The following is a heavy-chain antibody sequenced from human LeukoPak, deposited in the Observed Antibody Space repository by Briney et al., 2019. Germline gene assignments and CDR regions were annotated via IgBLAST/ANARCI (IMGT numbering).Heavy chain of an antibody. CDR3: ARENAGNPDF. CDR2: INPSDGKT. D-gene: IGHD4-23*01. V-gene: IGHV1-46*01. CDR1: GYTFTNYY. J-gene: IGHJ4*02. Sequence: ASVKVSCKASGYTFTNYYMHWVRLAPGQGLEWMGIINPSDGKTSYAQKFQGRVTMTRDTSITTVYMELSRLRSDDTAVYYCARENAGNPDFWGQGTLVTVSS.